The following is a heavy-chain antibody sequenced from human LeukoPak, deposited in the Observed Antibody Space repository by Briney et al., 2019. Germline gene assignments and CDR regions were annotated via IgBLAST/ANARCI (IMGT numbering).Heavy chain of an antibody. V-gene: IGHV4-39*01. CDR1: GGSISSSSYY. D-gene: IGHD3-3*01. J-gene: IGHJ5*02. Sequence: SETLSLTCIVSGGSISSSSYYWGWIRQPPGEGLEWIGSIYYSGSTYYNPSLKSRVTISVDTSKNQFSLKLSSVTAADTAVYYCATEYDFWSGYPSITGFDPWGQGTLVTVSS. CDR2: IYYSGST. CDR3: ATEYDFWSGYPSITGFDP.